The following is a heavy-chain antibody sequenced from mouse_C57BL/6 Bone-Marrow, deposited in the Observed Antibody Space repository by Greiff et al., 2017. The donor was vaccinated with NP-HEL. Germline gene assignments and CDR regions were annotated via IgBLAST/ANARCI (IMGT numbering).Heavy chain of an antibody. CDR2: IYPRSGNT. Sequence: QVQLQQSGAELARPGASVKLSCKASGCTFTSYGISWVKQRTGQGLEWIGEIYPRSGNTYYNEKFKGKATLTADKSSSTAYMELRSLTSEDSAVYFCARSRLLRDFDYWGQGTTLTVSS. J-gene: IGHJ2*01. D-gene: IGHD1-1*01. CDR1: GCTFTSYG. V-gene: IGHV1-81*01. CDR3: ARSRLLRDFDY.